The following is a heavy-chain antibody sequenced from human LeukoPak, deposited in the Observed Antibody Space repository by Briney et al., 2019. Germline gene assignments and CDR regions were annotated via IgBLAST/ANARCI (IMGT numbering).Heavy chain of an antibody. CDR1: GFTFDDYA. Sequence: GGSLRLSCAASGFTFDDYAMHWVRHAPGKGLEWVSAIGTAGDTYYPGSVKGRFTISRENAKNSLYLQMNSLRAGDTAVYYCARDAYYYDSSGYQRLHYYGMDVWGQGTTVTVSS. D-gene: IGHD3-22*01. J-gene: IGHJ6*02. CDR3: ARDAYYYDSSGYQRLHYYGMDV. CDR2: IGTAGDT. V-gene: IGHV3-13*01.